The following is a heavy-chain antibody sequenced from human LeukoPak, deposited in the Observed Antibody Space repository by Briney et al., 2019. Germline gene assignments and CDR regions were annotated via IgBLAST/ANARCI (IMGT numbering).Heavy chain of an antibody. CDR3: AKDQFSSGFEYFQH. D-gene: IGHD6-19*01. CDR2: IWYDGSNK. V-gene: IGHV3-30*02. CDR1: GFTFSSYG. J-gene: IGHJ1*01. Sequence: GGSLRLSCAASGFTFSSYGMHWVRQAPGKGLEWVAVIWYDGSNKYYADSVKGRFTISRDNSKNTLYLQMNSLRPEDTAVYYCAKDQFSSGFEYFQHWGQGTLVTVSS.